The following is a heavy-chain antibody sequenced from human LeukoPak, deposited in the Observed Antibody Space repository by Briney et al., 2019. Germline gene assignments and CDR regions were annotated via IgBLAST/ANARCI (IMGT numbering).Heavy chain of an antibody. CDR1: GFTFSCYE. J-gene: IGHJ6*04. D-gene: IGHD3-10*02. CDR2: ISSSGSTI. V-gene: IGHV3-48*03. Sequence: GGSLRLSCAASGFTFSCYEMNWVRQAPGKGLEWVSYISSSGSTIYYADSVKGRFTISRDNAKNSLYLQMNSLRAEDTAVYYCAELGITVIGGVWGKGTTVTISS. CDR3: AELGITVIGGV.